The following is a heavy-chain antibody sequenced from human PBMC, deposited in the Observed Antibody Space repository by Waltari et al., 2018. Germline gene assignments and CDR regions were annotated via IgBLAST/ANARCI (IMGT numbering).Heavy chain of an antibody. CDR1: GDSITRSVYY. CDR3: TRRPYSTGWVWFDP. CDR2: IYYSGIT. D-gene: IGHD2-15*01. V-gene: IGHV4-39*01. J-gene: IGHJ5*02. Sequence: QLLLQESGPGLVKPSETLSLTCSVSGDSITRSVYYWAWIRQSPGKKLEWIGTIYYSGITYYNPSVDSRVTMSVDTSQNQFSLRLSSVTAADTGVYYCTRRPYSTGWVWFDPWGQGTLVTVSS.